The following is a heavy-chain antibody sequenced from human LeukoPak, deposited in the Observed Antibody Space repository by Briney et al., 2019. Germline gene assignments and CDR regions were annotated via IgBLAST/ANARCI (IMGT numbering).Heavy chain of an antibody. J-gene: IGHJ3*02. CDR2: IWYDGSNK. CDR3: AREPTIAAAGNDAFDI. Sequence: GRSLRLSCAASGFTFDDYAMHWVRQAPGKGLEWVAVIWYDGSNKYYADSVKGRFTISRDNSKNTLYLQMNSLRAEDTAVYYCAREPTIAAAGNDAFDIWGQGTMVTVSS. D-gene: IGHD6-13*01. CDR1: GFTFDDYA. V-gene: IGHV3-33*08.